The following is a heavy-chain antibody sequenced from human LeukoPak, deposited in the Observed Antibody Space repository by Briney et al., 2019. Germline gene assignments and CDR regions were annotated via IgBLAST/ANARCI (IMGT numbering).Heavy chain of an antibody. D-gene: IGHD6-19*01. J-gene: IGHJ3*02. V-gene: IGHV5-51*01. Sequence: GESLKISCKGSGYSFTSYWIGWVRQVPGKGLEWMGIIYPGDSDTRYSPSFQGQVTISADKSISTAYLQWSSLKASDTAMYYCARRIAVAGTRGAFDIWGQGTMVTVSS. CDR1: GYSFTSYW. CDR2: IYPGDSDT. CDR3: ARRIAVAGTRGAFDI.